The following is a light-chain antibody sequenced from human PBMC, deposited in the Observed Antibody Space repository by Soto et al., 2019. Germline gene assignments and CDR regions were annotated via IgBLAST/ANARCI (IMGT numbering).Light chain of an antibody. V-gene: IGKV1-27*01. J-gene: IGKJ3*01. Sequence: DIQMTQSPSSLSASAGDRVTITCRASQDIRNDLAWYQQKPGKVPKVLILGASTLQSGVPSRFSGSGFGTEFTLTIRSLRHEDVATYYCQKCNIAPFTFGPGTKVDIK. CDR2: GAS. CDR3: QKCNIAPFT. CDR1: QDIRND.